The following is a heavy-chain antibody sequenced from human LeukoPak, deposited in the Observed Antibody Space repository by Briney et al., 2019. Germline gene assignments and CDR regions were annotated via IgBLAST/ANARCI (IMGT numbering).Heavy chain of an antibody. V-gene: IGHV3-74*01. CDR3: ARDYHGDWFDP. D-gene: IGHD4-17*01. CDR2: INSDGSST. CDR1: GFTFSSYW. Sequence: GGSLRLSCAASGFTFSSYWMHWVRQAPGKGLVWVSRINSDGSSTSYADSVKGRFTISRDNAKSTLYLQMNSLRAEDTAVYYCARDYHGDWFDPWGQGTLVTVSS. J-gene: IGHJ5*02.